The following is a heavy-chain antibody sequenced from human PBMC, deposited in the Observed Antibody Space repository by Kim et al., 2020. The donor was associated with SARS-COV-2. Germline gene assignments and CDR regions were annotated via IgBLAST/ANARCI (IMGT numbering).Heavy chain of an antibody. Sequence: TYSNPSLKRRVTMSVDTSKSQFSLNLTSVTAADTAVYFCARRGRARYFDSWGQGALVTVSS. V-gene: IGHV4-39*01. J-gene: IGHJ4*02. D-gene: IGHD6-6*01. CDR2: T. CDR3: ARRGRARYFDS.